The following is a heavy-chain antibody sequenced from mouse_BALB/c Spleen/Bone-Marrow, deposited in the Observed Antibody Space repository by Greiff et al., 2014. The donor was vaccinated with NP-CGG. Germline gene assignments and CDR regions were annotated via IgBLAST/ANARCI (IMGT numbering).Heavy chain of an antibody. CDR2: IDPANGNT. J-gene: IGHJ3*01. V-gene: IGHV14-3*02. CDR3: ASYYYGSARFAY. D-gene: IGHD1-1*01. CDR1: GFNIKDTY. Sequence: DVKLVESGAELVKPGASVKLSCTASGFNIKDTYMHWVKQRPEQGLEWIGRIDPANGNTKYDPKFQGKATITADTSSNTACLQLSSLTSEDTAVYYCASYYYGSARFAYWGQGTLVTVSA.